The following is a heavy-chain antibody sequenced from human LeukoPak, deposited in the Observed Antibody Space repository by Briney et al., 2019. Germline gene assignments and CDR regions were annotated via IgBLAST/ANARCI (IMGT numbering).Heavy chain of an antibody. D-gene: IGHD7-27*01. CDR3: ATNPQLTLGPAFDI. CDR2: FDPEDGET. V-gene: IGHV1-24*01. CDR1: GYTLTELS. Sequence: ASVKVSCKVSGYTLTELSMHWVRQAPGKGLEWMGGFDPEDGETIYAQKFQGRVTMTEDTSTDTAYMELSSLRSEDTAVYYCATNPQLTLGPAFDIWGQGTMVTVSS. J-gene: IGHJ3*02.